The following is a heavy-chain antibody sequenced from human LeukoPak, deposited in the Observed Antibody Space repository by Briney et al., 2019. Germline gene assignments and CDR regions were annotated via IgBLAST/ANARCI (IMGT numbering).Heavy chain of an antibody. J-gene: IGHJ4*02. CDR2: ISHTGGT. CDR1: GGSISSADYY. CDR3: ARGLSSSYGPRNVSRDY. V-gene: IGHV4-30-2*01. Sequence: PSQTLSLTCTVSGGSISSADYYWTWIRQPPGKGLEWIGYISHTGGTYYNSSLLSRVTISVDRSKNQFSLKLSSVTAADTAVYYCARGLSSSYGPRNVSRDYWGQGTLVTVSS. D-gene: IGHD6-6*01.